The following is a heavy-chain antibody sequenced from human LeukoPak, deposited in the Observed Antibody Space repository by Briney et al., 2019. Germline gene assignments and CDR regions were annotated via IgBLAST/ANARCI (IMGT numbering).Heavy chain of an antibody. Sequence: GASVKVSCKTSGYTFTSYYMHWMRQAPGQGFEWVGMINPNGGGTSSAQKFQGRVTLTRDTSTSTVYTDLSSLRSEDTAIYYCARRGGCISTSCNLDYWGQGTLVTVSS. J-gene: IGHJ4*02. V-gene: IGHV1-46*03. CDR3: ARRGGCISTSCNLDY. D-gene: IGHD2-2*01. CDR1: GYTFTSYY. CDR2: INPNGGGT.